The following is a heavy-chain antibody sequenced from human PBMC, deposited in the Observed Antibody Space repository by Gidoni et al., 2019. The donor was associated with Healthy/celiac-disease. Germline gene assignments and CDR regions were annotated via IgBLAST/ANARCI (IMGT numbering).Heavy chain of an antibody. V-gene: IGHV5-51*03. CDR3: ASNGGNSHDAFDI. J-gene: IGHJ3*02. CDR2: IYPGDSDT. Sequence: EVQLVQSGAEVKKQGESLKTSCKGSGYSFTSYWIGWVRQRPGKGLEWMGIIYPGDSDTRYSPSFQGQVTISADKSISTAFLQWSSLKASDTAMYYCASNGGNSHDAFDIWGQGTMVTVSS. D-gene: IGHD2-21*02. CDR1: GYSFTSYW.